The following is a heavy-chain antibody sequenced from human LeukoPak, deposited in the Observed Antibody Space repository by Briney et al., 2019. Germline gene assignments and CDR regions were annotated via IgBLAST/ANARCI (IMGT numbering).Heavy chain of an antibody. D-gene: IGHD3-10*01. CDR1: GYTFTSYY. Sequence: ASVKVSCKASGYTFTSYYMHWVRQAPGQGLEWMGIINPSGGSTSYAQKFQGRVTMTRDTSTSTVYMELSSLRSEDTAVYYCARGGPIRKWFGELFVAYFDYWGQGTLVTVSS. V-gene: IGHV1-46*01. J-gene: IGHJ4*02. CDR3: ARGGPIRKWFGELFVAYFDY. CDR2: INPSGGST.